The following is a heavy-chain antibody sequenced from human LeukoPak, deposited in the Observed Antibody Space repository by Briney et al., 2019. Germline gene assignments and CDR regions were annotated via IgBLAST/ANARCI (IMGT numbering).Heavy chain of an antibody. CDR2: IQYDGSNK. J-gene: IGHJ4*02. CDR3: AKDKRYSFGIFDY. Sequence: GGSLRLSCAASGFPFSSYGMHWVRQAPGKGLEWVAFIQYDGSNKYYAESVKGRFTISRDNSKNTLYLQMNSLRAEDTAVYYCAKDKRYSFGIFDYWGQGTLVTVSS. CDR1: GFPFSSYG. D-gene: IGHD5-18*01. V-gene: IGHV3-30*02.